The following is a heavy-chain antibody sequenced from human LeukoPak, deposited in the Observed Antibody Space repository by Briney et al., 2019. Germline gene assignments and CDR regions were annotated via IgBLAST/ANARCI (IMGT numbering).Heavy chain of an antibody. V-gene: IGHV3-23*01. Sequence: GGSLRLSCAASVFTFSSYAMSWVRQAPGKGLEWVSATSGSGGATYYADSVKGRFTISRDNSKNTLYLQMNSLRAEDTAIYYCAKSATGTTSNWFDPWGQGTLVTVSS. CDR1: VFTFSSYA. J-gene: IGHJ5*02. CDR2: TSGSGGAT. D-gene: IGHD1-7*01. CDR3: AKSATGTTSNWFDP.